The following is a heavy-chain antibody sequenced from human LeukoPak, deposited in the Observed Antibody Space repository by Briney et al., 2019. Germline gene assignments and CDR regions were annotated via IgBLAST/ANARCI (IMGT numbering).Heavy chain of an antibody. CDR3: ARGGSPPEALGDTFGI. CDR2: INSDSNYI. D-gene: IGHD1-26*01. Sequence: GGSLRLSCAASGFTFSSYSMNWVRQAPGKGLEWVSSINSDSNYIYYADSVQGRFTISRDNAKNSLYLQMNILRAEDTAVYYCARGGSPPEALGDTFGIWGQGTMVTVSS. CDR1: GFTFSSYS. J-gene: IGHJ3*02. V-gene: IGHV3-21*01.